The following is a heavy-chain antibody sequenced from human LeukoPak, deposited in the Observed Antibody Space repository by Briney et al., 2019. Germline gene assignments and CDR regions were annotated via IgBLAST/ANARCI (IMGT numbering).Heavy chain of an antibody. CDR3: ARASRLTGYSSGWFLAFGY. Sequence: GASVKVSCKASGYTFTGYYMHWVRQAPGQGLEWMGRINPNSGGTNYAQKFQGRVTMTRDTSISTDYMELSRLRSDDTAVYYCARASRLTGYSSGWFLAFGYWGQGTLVTVSS. CDR2: INPNSGGT. V-gene: IGHV1-2*06. D-gene: IGHD6-19*01. J-gene: IGHJ4*02. CDR1: GYTFTGYY.